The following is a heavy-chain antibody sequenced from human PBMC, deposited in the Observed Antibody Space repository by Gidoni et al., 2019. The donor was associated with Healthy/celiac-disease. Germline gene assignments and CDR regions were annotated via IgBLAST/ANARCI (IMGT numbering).Heavy chain of an antibody. CDR1: GFSLSIARMG. J-gene: IGHJ6*02. D-gene: IGHD2-21*02. V-gene: IGHV2-26*01. Sequence: QVTLKESGPVLVKPTETLTLTCTVSGFSLSIARMGVSWIRQPPGKALEWPAHIFSNDEKSYSTSLKSRLTISKDTSKSQVVLTMTNMDPVDTATYYCARIRGDCSGDCYKRFFYYYYGMDVWGQGTTVTVSS. CDR2: IFSNDEK. CDR3: ARIRGDCSGDCYKRFFYYYYGMDV.